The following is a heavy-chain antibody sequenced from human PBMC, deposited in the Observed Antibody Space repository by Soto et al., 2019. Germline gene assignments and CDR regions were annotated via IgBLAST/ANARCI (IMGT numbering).Heavy chain of an antibody. D-gene: IGHD3-22*01. V-gene: IGHV4-30-4*01. J-gene: IGHJ6*02. CDR2: IYYSGST. CDR1: GGSISSGDYY. Sequence: PSETLSLTCTVSGGSISSGDYYWSWIRQPPGKGLEWFGYIYYSGSTYYNPSLARRLTILIDTSQNQFSLQLTSETAADTAVYYCAREGYYYDNSGGSYYYIAMDVWGQGTTVTVSS. CDR3: AREGYYYDNSGGSYYYIAMDV.